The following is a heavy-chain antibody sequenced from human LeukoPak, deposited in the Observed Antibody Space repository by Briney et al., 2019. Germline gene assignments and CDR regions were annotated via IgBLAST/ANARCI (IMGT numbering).Heavy chain of an antibody. CDR3: AKGGSLTTVTHFDY. J-gene: IGHJ4*02. CDR1: GFNFNHYG. Sequence: PGGSLRLSCEASGFNFNHYGMNWVRQAPGMGLEWVSGITAPGTTYYADSVKGRFTISRDNSKNTLYLQMNSLRAEDTAVYYCAKGGSLTTVTHFDYWGQGTLVTVSS. D-gene: IGHD4-17*01. CDR2: ITAPGTT. V-gene: IGHV3-23*01.